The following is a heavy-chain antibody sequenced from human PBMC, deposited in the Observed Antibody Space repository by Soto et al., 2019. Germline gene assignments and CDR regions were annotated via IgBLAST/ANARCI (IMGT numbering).Heavy chain of an antibody. Sequence: EVQLLESGGGLVQPGGSLRLSCAASGFTFRSYAMRWVRQAPGKGLEWVSAISGSGDSTYYADSVKGRFTISRDNSKNTLYLQMNSLRAEDTAIYYCARRGSVSYYDCWGQGTLVTVSS. CDR2: ISGSGDST. CDR3: ARRGSVSYYDC. D-gene: IGHD6-19*01. J-gene: IGHJ4*02. V-gene: IGHV3-23*01. CDR1: GFTFRSYA.